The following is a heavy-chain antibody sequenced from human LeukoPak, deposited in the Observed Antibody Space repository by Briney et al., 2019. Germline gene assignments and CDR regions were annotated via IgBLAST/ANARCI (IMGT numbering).Heavy chain of an antibody. D-gene: IGHD6-13*01. J-gene: IGHJ3*02. Sequence: PGVSLRLSCAASGFTFSSYAMSWARQAPGKGLEWVSAISGSGGSTYYADSVKGRFTISRDNSKNTLYLQMNSLRAEDTAVYYCAKTYSSSWYSAFDIWGQGTMVTVSS. CDR1: GFTFSSYA. CDR3: AKTYSSSWYSAFDI. V-gene: IGHV3-23*01. CDR2: ISGSGGST.